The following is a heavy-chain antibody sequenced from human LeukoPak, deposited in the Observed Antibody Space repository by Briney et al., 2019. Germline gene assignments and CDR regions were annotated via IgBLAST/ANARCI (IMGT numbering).Heavy chain of an antibody. J-gene: IGHJ3*02. CDR3: ARVTYYYDSSGYRFHDAFDI. V-gene: IGHV4-59*12. CDR1: GGSISTYY. D-gene: IGHD3-22*01. CDR2: IYYSGST. Sequence: NPSETLSLTCTVSGGSISTYYWSWIRQPPGKGLEWIGYIYYSGSTNYNPSLKSRVTISVDTSKNQFSLKLSSVTAADTAVYYCARVTYYYDSSGYRFHDAFDIWGQGTMVTVSS.